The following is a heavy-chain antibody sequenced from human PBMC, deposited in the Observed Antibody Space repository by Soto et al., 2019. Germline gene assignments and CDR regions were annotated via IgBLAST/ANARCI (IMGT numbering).Heavy chain of an antibody. CDR1: GYTLTELS. D-gene: IGHD3-22*01. J-gene: IGHJ4*02. CDR3: VTAQSSGYYFFLDY. Sequence: ASVKVSCKVSGYTLTELSMHWVRQAPGKGLEWMGGFDPEDGETIYAQKFQGRVTMTEDTSTDTAYMDLSSLRSEDTAVYYCVTAQSSGYYFFLDYWGQGTMVTVSS. V-gene: IGHV1-24*01. CDR2: FDPEDGET.